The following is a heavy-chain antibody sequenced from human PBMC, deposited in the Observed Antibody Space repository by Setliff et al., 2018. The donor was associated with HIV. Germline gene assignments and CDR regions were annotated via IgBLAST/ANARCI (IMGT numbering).Heavy chain of an antibody. J-gene: IGHJ4*02. D-gene: IGHD3-10*02. Sequence: GGSLRLSCAASGFTFRSYTMSWVRQTPGKGLEWVSTISGSGDSTYYADSMKGRFTISRDNSKNTLYLQMNSLTAEDTAVYYCARENYYVTEYWGQGTLVTVSS. CDR2: ISGSGDST. V-gene: IGHV3-23*01. CDR1: GFTFRSYT. CDR3: ARENYYVTEY.